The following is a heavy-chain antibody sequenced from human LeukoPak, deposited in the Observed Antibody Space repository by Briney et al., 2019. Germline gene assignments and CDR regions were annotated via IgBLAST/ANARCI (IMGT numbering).Heavy chain of an antibody. CDR2: IIPIFGTA. Sequence: ASVKVSCKASGGTFSSYAISWVRQAPGQGLEWMGGIIPIFGTANYAQKFQGRVTITTDESTSTAFVDLSSLRSEDTAVYYCARGKLGYYYYHMDAWGKGTTVTVSS. J-gene: IGHJ6*03. V-gene: IGHV1-69*05. CDR1: GGTFSSYA. CDR3: ARGKLGYYYYHMDA. D-gene: IGHD3-3*02.